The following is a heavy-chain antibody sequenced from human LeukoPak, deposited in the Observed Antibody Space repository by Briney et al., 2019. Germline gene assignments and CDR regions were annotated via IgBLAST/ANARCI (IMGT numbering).Heavy chain of an antibody. CDR3: ATTGDAFDI. J-gene: IGHJ3*02. D-gene: IGHD4-17*01. CDR2: ISAYNGNT. Sequence: ASVKVSCKASGYTFTSYGISWVRQAPGQGLEWMGWISAYNGNTNCAQKLQDRVTITTDTSTSTVYMELRGLRSDDSAVYYCATTGDAFDIWGQGTMVAVSS. V-gene: IGHV1-18*01. CDR1: GYTFTSYG.